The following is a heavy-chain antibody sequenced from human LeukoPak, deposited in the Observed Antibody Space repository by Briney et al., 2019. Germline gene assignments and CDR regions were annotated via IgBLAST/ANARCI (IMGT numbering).Heavy chain of an antibody. CDR3: ARDPYGDYDSSGYYYVNYFDY. D-gene: IGHD3-22*01. CDR1: GYTFTSYG. CDR2: ISAYNGNT. V-gene: IGHV1-18*01. J-gene: IGHJ4*02. Sequence: GASVKVSCKASGYTFTSYGISWVRQAPGQGLEWMGWISAYNGNTNYAQKLQGRVTMTTDTSTSTAYMELSSLRSEDTAVYYCARDPYGDYDSSGYYYVNYFDYWGQGTLVTVSS.